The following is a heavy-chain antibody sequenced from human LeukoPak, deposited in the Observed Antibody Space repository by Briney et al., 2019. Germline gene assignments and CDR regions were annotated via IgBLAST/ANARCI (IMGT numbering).Heavy chain of an antibody. CDR3: ATGNYYDSRGYYTFGY. V-gene: IGHV3-23*01. CDR1: GFTFSSYA. D-gene: IGHD3-22*01. CDR2: ISGSGGST. Sequence: PGGSLRLSCEASGFTFSSYAMSWVRQAPGKGLEWVSAISGSGGSTYYADSVKGRFTISRDNSKNTLSLQANSLRAEDTAVYYCATGNYYDSRGYYTFGYWGQGTLVTVSS. J-gene: IGHJ4*02.